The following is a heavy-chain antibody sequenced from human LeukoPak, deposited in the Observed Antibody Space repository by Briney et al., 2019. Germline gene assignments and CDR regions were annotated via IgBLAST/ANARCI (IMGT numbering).Heavy chain of an antibody. CDR2: IIPILGIA. CDR1: GYTFTNYY. Sequence: SVKVSCKTSGYTFTNYYVSWVRQAPGQGLEWMGRIIPILGIANYAQKFQGRVTITADKSTSTAYTELSSLRSEDTAVYYCARVAYYYDSAGLYLNYFYGMDVWGQGTTVTVSS. V-gene: IGHV1-69*04. CDR3: ARVAYYYDSAGLYLNYFYGMDV. D-gene: IGHD3-22*01. J-gene: IGHJ6*02.